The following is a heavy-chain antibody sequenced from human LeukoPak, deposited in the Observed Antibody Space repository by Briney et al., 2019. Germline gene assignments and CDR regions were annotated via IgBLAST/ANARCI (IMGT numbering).Heavy chain of an antibody. CDR3: ARHGRANGLDV. CDR2: IYYSGST. J-gene: IGHJ3*01. D-gene: IGHD2-8*01. V-gene: IGHV4-59*08. Sequence: SETLSLTCTVSGGSINFYYWSWIRQPPGKGLEWIGYIYYSGSTNYNPSLKSRVTISVDTSKNQFSLKLISVTAADTAVYYCARHGRANGLDVWGQGTLVTVSS. CDR1: GGSINFYY.